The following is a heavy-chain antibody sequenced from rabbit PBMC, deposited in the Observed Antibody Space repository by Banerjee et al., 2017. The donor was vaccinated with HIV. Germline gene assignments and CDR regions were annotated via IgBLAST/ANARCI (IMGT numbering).Heavy chain of an antibody. J-gene: IGHJ4*01. V-gene: IGHV1S40*01. CDR1: GFTFSDSYW. CDR3: ARDNNAYGWNFNL. D-gene: IGHD6-1*01. CDR2: IGTSSGTA. Sequence: QSLEESGGGLVKPGGTLTLTCTASGFTFSDSYWMCWVRQAPGKGLEWIACIGTSSGTAYYATWAKGRFTISKTSSTTVTLQMTSLTAADTATYFCARDNNAYGWNFNLWGPGTLVTVS.